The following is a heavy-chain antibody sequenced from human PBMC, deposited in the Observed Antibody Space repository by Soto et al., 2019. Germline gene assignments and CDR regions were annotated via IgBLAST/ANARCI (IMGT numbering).Heavy chain of an antibody. Sequence: SVKVSCKASGGTFSSYAISWVRQAPGQGLEWMGGVIPIFGTANYAQKFQGRVTITADESTSTAYMELSSLRSEDTAVYYCAKEDGDNYGHWFDYWGQGTLATVAS. CDR1: GGTFSSYA. D-gene: IGHD4-17*01. CDR3: AKEDGDNYGHWFDY. CDR2: VIPIFGTA. V-gene: IGHV1-69*13. J-gene: IGHJ4*02.